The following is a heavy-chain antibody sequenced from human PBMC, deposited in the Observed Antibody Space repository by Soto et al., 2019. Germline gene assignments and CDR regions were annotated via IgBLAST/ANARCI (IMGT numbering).Heavy chain of an antibody. V-gene: IGHV3-23*01. CDR1: GFICSSYD. Sequence: GGALRLSCAVSGFICSSYDMSWVRQAPGKGLEWVSTILVGGSTHYEDSVKGRFTISRDTSKNTVYLQMNSLTAGDTAVYYCAKATATGGGAFEIYGQGTMVTVSS. D-gene: IGHD2-8*02. CDR3: AKATATGGGAFEI. CDR2: ILVGGST. J-gene: IGHJ3*02.